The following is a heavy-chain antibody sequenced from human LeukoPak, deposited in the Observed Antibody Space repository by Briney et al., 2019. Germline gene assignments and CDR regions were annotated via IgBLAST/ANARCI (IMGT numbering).Heavy chain of an antibody. J-gene: IGHJ5*02. CDR1: GGSISSSSYY. D-gene: IGHD6-19*01. Sequence: SETLSLTCTVSGGSISSSSYYWSWIRQPPGKGLEWIGYIYYSGSTNYNPSLKSRVTISVDTSKNQFSLKLSSVTAADTAVYYCAREIAVAGTRWFDPWGQGTLVTVSS. V-gene: IGHV4-61*01. CDR3: AREIAVAGTRWFDP. CDR2: IYYSGST.